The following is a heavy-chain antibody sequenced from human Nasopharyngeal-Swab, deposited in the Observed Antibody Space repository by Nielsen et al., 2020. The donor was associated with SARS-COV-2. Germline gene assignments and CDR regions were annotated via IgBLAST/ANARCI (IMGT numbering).Heavy chain of an antibody. V-gene: IGHV3-30*04. CDR2: ISFDGTNK. CDR3: SRDRDIFGYDSSGYYGADAFDL. D-gene: IGHD3-22*01. CDR1: GFIFHSFA. J-gene: IGHJ3*01. Sequence: GESLKISCAASGFIFHSFAMHWVRQAPGKGLEWVALISFDGTNKYYAGSVRGRFTISRDTSKNTLYPQMNSLRAEDTAVYYCSRDRDIFGYDSSGYYGADAFDLWGQGTMATVSS.